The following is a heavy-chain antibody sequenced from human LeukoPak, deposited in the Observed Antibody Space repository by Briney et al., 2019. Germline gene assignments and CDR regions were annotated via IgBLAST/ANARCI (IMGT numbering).Heavy chain of an antibody. CDR3: GRKTGVTGEAFDC. J-gene: IGHJ4*02. D-gene: IGHD7-27*01. CDR1: GFTFSNYW. Sequence: GGSLRLSCAASGFTFSNYWMSWVRQAPGKGLEWVANIKVDGSEKYYLDSMKGRFTISRDNAKNSVYLQMNSLRTEDTAVYYCGRKTGVTGEAFDCWGQGTLVTVSS. CDR2: IKVDGSEK. V-gene: IGHV3-7*03.